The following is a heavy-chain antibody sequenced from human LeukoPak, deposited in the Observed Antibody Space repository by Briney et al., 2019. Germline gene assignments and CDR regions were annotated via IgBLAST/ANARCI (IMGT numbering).Heavy chain of an antibody. CDR3: AREGPTLGSSPNNWFDP. CDR2: INPNSGGT. J-gene: IGHJ5*02. Sequence: GASVKVSCKASGYTFTGYYMHWVRQAPGQGLEGMGWINPNSGGTNYAQKFQGRVTMTRDTSISTAYMELSRLRSDDTAVYYCAREGPTLGSSPNNWFDPWGQGTLVTVSS. V-gene: IGHV1-2*02. D-gene: IGHD7-27*01. CDR1: GYTFTGYY.